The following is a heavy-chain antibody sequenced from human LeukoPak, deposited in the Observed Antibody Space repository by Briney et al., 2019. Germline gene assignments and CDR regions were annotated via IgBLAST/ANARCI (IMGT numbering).Heavy chain of an antibody. CDR2: ISSSSSYI. CDR3: ARDLSSVIAVEDY. J-gene: IGHJ4*02. Sequence: GGSLRLSCAASGFTFSSYAMSWVRQAPGKGLEWVSSISSSSSYIYYADSVKGRFTISRDNAKNSLYLQMNSLRAEDTAVYYCARDLSSVIAVEDYWGQGTLVTVSS. CDR1: GFTFSSYA. D-gene: IGHD6-19*01. V-gene: IGHV3-21*01.